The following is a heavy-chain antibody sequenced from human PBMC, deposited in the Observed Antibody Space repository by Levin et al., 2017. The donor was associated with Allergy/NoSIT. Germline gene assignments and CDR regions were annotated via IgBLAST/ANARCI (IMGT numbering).Heavy chain of an antibody. Sequence: GGSLRLSCAAPGFTFYSYAMSWVRQAPGKGLEWVSAISGSGGTTYYADSVKGRFTISRDNSKNTLYLQMNSLRADDTAVYYCAKLSGQWLVPKDAFDVWGQGTMVTVSS. D-gene: IGHD6-19*01. CDR1: GFTFYSYA. CDR3: AKLSGQWLVPKDAFDV. J-gene: IGHJ3*01. V-gene: IGHV3-23*01. CDR2: ISGSGGTT.